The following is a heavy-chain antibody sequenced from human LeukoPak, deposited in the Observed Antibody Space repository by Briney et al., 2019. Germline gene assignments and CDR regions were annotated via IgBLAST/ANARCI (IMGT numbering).Heavy chain of an antibody. D-gene: IGHD3-10*01. CDR1: GFTFSSYG. CDR2: ISYDGSNK. J-gene: IGHJ4*02. CDR3: AKDGEGYYGSGSFYNVPLFDY. Sequence: GGSLRLSCAASGFTFSSYGMHWVRQAPGKWLEWVAIISYDGSNKCYADSVKGRFTISRDNSKNTLYLQMNSLRAEDTAMYYCAKDGEGYYGSGSFYNVPLFDYWGQGTLVTVSS. V-gene: IGHV3-30*18.